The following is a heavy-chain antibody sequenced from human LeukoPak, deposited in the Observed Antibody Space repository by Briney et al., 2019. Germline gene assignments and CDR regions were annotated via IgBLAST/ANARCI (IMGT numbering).Heavy chain of an antibody. CDR2: MNPNSGNT. CDR1: GYTFTSYD. CDR3: ASSYSSGWYAFDI. D-gene: IGHD6-19*01. V-gene: IGHV1-8*01. J-gene: IGHJ3*02. Sequence: ASVKVSCKASGYTFTSYDINWVRQATGQGLEWMGWMNPNSGNTGYAQKFQGRVTMIRNTSISTAYMELSSLRSEDTAVYYCASSYSSGWYAFDIWGQGTMVTVSS.